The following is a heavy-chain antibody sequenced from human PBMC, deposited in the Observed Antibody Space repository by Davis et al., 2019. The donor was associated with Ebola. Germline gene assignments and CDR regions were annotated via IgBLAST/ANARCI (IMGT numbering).Heavy chain of an antibody. Sequence: GESLKISCAASGFTFRSYSMNWVSQAPGKGLEWVSSISSSSSYIYYADSVKGRFTISRDNSKNTLYLQMNSLRPEDTAIYYCAKGKFYSGNYYEFDSWGQGTLVTVSS. CDR1: GFTFRSYS. V-gene: IGHV3-21*01. CDR2: ISSSSSYI. D-gene: IGHD1-26*01. CDR3: AKGKFYSGNYYEFDS. J-gene: IGHJ4*02.